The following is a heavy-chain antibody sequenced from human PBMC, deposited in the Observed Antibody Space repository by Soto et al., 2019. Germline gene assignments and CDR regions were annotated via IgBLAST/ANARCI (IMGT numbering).Heavy chain of an antibody. Sequence: QVQLVQSGAEVKKPGPPGKAPSKPPGNTFTSLETNWVRKAPEQGLDWMEWWNPNSGNTGNAQKFQGRATMTRNTSISTAYMELSSLRSEDTAVYYCARRGYSSSWYYYYYYGMDVWGQGTTVTVSS. J-gene: IGHJ6*02. V-gene: IGHV1-8*01. CDR1: GNTFTSLE. CDR3: ARRGYSSSWYYYYYYGMDV. D-gene: IGHD6-13*01. CDR2: WNPNSGNT.